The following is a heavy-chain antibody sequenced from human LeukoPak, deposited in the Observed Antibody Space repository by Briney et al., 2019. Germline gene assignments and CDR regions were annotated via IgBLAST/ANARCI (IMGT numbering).Heavy chain of an antibody. J-gene: IGHJ4*02. CDR1: GYTFTSYA. Sequence: GASVKVSCKASGYTFTSYAMHWVSQALGQRLEWMGWINAGNGNTKYSQKFQGRVTITRDTSASTAYMELSSLRSEDTAVYYCARELDYGDYRYFDYWGQGTLVTVSS. D-gene: IGHD4-17*01. V-gene: IGHV1-3*01. CDR2: INAGNGNT. CDR3: ARELDYGDYRYFDY.